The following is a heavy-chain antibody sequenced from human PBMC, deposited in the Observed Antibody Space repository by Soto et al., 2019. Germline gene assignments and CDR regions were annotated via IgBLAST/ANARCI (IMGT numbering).Heavy chain of an antibody. CDR3: ARINILAGFIDVGGEYSRLQHGMGV. V-gene: IGHV4-30-4*08. J-gene: IGHJ6*01. CDR2: IYYSGST. D-gene: IGHD3-9*01. CDR1: EGSSVDGGCC. Sequence: SLPNPHRTTVAEGSSVDGGCCRIMKNQPPGKGLEWIGYIYYSGSTYYNPSLKSRVTISVDTSKNQFSLKLSSVTAAGTAVYYCARINILAGFIDVGGEYSRLQHGMGVSGQRT.